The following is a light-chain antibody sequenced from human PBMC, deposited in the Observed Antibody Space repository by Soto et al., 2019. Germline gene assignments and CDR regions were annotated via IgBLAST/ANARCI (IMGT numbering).Light chain of an antibody. CDR1: HSVSSSY. V-gene: IGKV3-20*01. Sequence: IVFTQSPGTLSLSKGERATLSCSASHSVSSSYLAWYQQRPGQAPRLLIYGASSRAPGIPDRFSGSGSGTDFTLTISRLEPEDFAVYYCQQYGSSPPITFGQGTRLEI. J-gene: IGKJ5*01. CDR2: GAS. CDR3: QQYGSSPPIT.